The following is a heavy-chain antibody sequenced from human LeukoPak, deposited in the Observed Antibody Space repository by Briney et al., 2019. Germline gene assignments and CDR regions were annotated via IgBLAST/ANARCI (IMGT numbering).Heavy chain of an antibody. D-gene: IGHD5-18*01. Sequence: PSETLSLTCTVSGGPISSYYWSWIRQPPGKGLEWIGYIYYSGSTNYNPSLKSRVTISLDTSKNQFSLKLSSVTAADTAVHYCARIVPYNYGYVDNWGQGTLVTVSS. J-gene: IGHJ4*02. V-gene: IGHV4-59*01. CDR2: IYYSGST. CDR3: ARIVPYNYGYVDN. CDR1: GGPISSYY.